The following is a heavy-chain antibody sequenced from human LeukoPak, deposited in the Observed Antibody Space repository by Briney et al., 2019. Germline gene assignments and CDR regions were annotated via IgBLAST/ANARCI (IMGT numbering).Heavy chain of an antibody. D-gene: IGHD3-3*01. CDR3: AREPTGEYDFWSGYYSYWFDP. V-gene: IGHV1-18*01. CDR2: ISAYNGNT. J-gene: IGHJ5*02. CDR1: GGTFSSYA. Sequence: ASVKVSCKASGGTFSSYAISWVRQAPGQGLEWMGWISAYNGNTNYAQKLQGRVTMTTDTSTSTAYMELRSLRSDDTAVYYCAREPTGEYDFWSGYYSYWFDPWGQGTLVTVSS.